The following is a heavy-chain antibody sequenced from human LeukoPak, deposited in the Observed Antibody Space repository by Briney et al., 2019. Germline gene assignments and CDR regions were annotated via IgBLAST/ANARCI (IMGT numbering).Heavy chain of an antibody. J-gene: IGHJ4*02. V-gene: IGHV1-46*01. D-gene: IGHD3-22*01. CDR3: ARAVLLYDSSGYCYFDY. CDR1: GYTFTTNY. Sequence: ASVKVSCKASGYTFTTNYIHWVRQAPGQGLEWMGTINPSAGSTSYAQKFQDRVTMTRDTSTNTVYMELSSLRSEDTAVYSCARAVLLYDSSGYCYFDYWGQGTLVTVSS. CDR2: INPSAGST.